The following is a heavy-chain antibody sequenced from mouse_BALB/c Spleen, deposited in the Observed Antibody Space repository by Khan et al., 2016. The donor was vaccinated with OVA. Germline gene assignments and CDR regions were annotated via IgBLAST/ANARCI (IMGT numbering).Heavy chain of an antibody. CDR3: ARDSYSPWFAY. CDR2: IDPENGNT. V-gene: IGHV14-1*02. J-gene: IGHJ3*01. Sequence: VQLQQSGAELVRPGALVKLSCKASGFNIKDYYIHWVKQRPEQGLEWIGWIDPENGNTIYDPKFQGKASITADTSSNTAYLQLSSLTSEDTAFYCGARDSYSPWFAYWGQGTLVTVSA. CDR1: GFNIKDYY. D-gene: IGHD2-12*01.